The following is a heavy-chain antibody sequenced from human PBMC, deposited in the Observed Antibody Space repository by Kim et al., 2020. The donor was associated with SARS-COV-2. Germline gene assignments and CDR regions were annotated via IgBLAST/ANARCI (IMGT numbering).Heavy chain of an antibody. Sequence: GGSLRLSCTASGFTFGDYAMSWVRQAPGKGLEWVGFIRSKAYGGTTEYAASVKGRFTISRDDSKSIAYLQMNSLKTEDTAVYYCTRVPHYDSSGYSYNWFDPWGQGTLVTVSS. CDR2: IRSKAYGGTT. D-gene: IGHD3-22*01. J-gene: IGHJ5*02. V-gene: IGHV3-49*04. CDR1: GFTFGDYA. CDR3: TRVPHYDSSGYSYNWFDP.